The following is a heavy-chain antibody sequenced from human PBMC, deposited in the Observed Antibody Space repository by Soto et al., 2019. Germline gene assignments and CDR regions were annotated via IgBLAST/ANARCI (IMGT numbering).Heavy chain of an antibody. J-gene: IGHJ5*02. D-gene: IGHD4-17*01. CDR3: ARPKPAYPTVTMGEGWFDP. V-gene: IGHV4-39*01. CDR1: GGSISSSSYY. CDR2: IYYSGST. Sequence: QLQLQESGPGLVKPSETLSLTCTVSGGSISSSSYYWGWIRQPPGKGLEWIGSIYYSGSTYYNPSLKSRVTISVDTSKNQFSLKLSSVTAADTAVYYCARPKPAYPTVTMGEGWFDPWGQGTLVTVSS.